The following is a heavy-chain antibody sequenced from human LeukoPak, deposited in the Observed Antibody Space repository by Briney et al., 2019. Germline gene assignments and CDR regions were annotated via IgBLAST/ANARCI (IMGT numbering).Heavy chain of an antibody. CDR1: GGSFSGYY. Sequence: SGTLSLTCAVYGGSFSGYYWSWIRQPPGKGLEWIGEINHSGSTNYNPSLKSRVTISVDTSKDQFSLKLSSVTAADTAVYYCARDDYGGYYFDYWGQGTLVTVSS. CDR3: ARDDYGGYYFDY. CDR2: INHSGST. V-gene: IGHV4-34*01. D-gene: IGHD4-17*01. J-gene: IGHJ4*02.